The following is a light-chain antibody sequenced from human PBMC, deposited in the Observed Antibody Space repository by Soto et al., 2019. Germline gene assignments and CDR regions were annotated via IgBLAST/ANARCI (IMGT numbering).Light chain of an antibody. CDR3: QQSYSTPYT. V-gene: IGKV1-39*01. CDR2: DAS. Sequence: DIQMTQSPSSLSASVGDRVTITCRASQSISSDLIWYQQETGKAPKLLIYDASSLQSGVPSRFSGSASGADFTLTISSLQLEDVATYYCQQSYSTPYTFGQGTKLGIK. CDR1: QSISSD. J-gene: IGKJ2*01.